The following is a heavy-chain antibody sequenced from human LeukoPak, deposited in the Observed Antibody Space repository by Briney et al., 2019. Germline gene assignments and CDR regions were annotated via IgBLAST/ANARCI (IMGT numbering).Heavy chain of an antibody. CDR3: AKSIPEWATAFDY. CDR1: GGSFSGYY. Sequence: PSETLSLTCAVYGGSFSGYYWSWIRQPPGKGLEWIGEINHSGSTNYNPSLKSRVTISVDTSKNQFSLKLSSVTAADTAVYYCAKSIPEWATAFDYWGQGTLVTVSS. J-gene: IGHJ4*02. V-gene: IGHV4-34*01. D-gene: IGHD5-12*01. CDR2: INHSGST.